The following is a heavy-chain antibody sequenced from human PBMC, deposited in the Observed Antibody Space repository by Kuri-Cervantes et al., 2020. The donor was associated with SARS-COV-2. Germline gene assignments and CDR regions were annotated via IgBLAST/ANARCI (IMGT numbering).Heavy chain of an antibody. CDR3: ARGKRITMVRGLVENGMDV. D-gene: IGHD3-10*01. CDR1: GDTFSNYA. J-gene: IGHJ6*02. V-gene: IGHV1-69*06. CDR2: IIPIFGTA. Sequence: SVKVSCKASGDTFSNYAISWVRQAPGQGLEWMGGIIPIFGTANYAQNFQGRVTITADKSTSTAYMELSSLRSEDTAVHYCARGKRITMVRGLVENGMDVWGQGTTVTVSS.